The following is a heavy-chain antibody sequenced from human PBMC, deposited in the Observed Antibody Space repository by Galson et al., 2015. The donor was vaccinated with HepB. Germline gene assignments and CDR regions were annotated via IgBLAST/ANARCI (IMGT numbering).Heavy chain of an antibody. Sequence: SLRLSCAASGFTFSSYWMSWVRQAPGKGLEWVANIKQDGSEKYYVDSVKGRFTIFRDNAKNSLYLQMNSLRAEDTAVYYCAIGYSYGQYFDYWGQGTLVTVSS. V-gene: IGHV3-7*01. D-gene: IGHD5-18*01. CDR1: GFTFSSYW. CDR3: AIGYSYGQYFDY. CDR2: IKQDGSEK. J-gene: IGHJ4*02.